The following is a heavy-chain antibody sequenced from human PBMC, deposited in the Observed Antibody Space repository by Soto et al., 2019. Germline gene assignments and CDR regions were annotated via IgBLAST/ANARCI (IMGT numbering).Heavy chain of an antibody. Sequence: QVHLVQSGAEVKKPGASVKVSCKASGDTITNFYLHWVRPAPGQGLEWMGIINPSASHTTYAQKFQGRLTLTTDTSTATVYMELSSLTSEDTALYVCARDRFGNAAPRGMDVWGQGTTVTVSS. J-gene: IGHJ6*02. CDR1: GDTITNFY. CDR3: ARDRFGNAAPRGMDV. CDR2: INPSASHT. D-gene: IGHD3-16*01. V-gene: IGHV1-46*01.